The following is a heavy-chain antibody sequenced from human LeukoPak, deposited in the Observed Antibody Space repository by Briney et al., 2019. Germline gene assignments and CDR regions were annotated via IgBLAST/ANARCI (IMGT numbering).Heavy chain of an antibody. CDR1: GLTFSNYA. V-gene: IGHV3-23*01. CDR2: ISGSGDNQ. Sequence: GGSLRLSCAVSGLTFSNYAMSWVRQAPGKGLEWVSVISGSGDNQYYADSMKGRFTISRDNSKNMLYLQINSLTAEDTAVYYCAKDDVLFDYWGQGTLVTVSS. CDR3: AKDDVLFDY. J-gene: IGHJ4*02.